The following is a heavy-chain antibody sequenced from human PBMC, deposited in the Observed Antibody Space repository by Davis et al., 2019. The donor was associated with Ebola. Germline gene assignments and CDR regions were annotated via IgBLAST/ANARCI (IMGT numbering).Heavy chain of an antibody. CDR1: GFTFSSYT. D-gene: IGHD4-17*01. V-gene: IGHV3-48*01. CDR3: SVDYGDYQSLDY. CDR2: ISSSGSTI. Sequence: PGGSLRLSCAASGFTFSSYTMKWGRQAPGEGLEWVSSISSSGSTIYYAGSVKGRFTISRDNSKNTVYLQMNSLRAEDTAVYYCSVDYGDYQSLDYWGQGTLVTVSS. J-gene: IGHJ4*02.